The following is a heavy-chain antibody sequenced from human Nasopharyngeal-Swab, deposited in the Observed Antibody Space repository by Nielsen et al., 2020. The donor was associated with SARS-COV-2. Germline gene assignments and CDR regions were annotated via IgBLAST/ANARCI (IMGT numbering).Heavy chain of an antibody. V-gene: IGHV3-9*01. CDR2: ISWNSAGL. CDR1: GFNFGDYA. CDR3: AKAFPTDY. Sequence: SLKISCAASGFNFGDYAMHWVRQAPGKGLGWVSGISWNSAGLGYADSVKGRFTISRDNAKNSLYLQMNSLRPEDTALYYCAKAFPTDYWGQGTLVTVSS. J-gene: IGHJ4*02.